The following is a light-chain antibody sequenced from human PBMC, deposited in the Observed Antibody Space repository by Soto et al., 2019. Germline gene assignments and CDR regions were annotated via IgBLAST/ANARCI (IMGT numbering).Light chain of an antibody. CDR1: QSISTT. J-gene: IGKJ4*01. CDR3: QQYNSWVT. CDR2: GAS. Sequence: EIVLTQSPVTLSVSPGERATLSCRASQSISTTLVWYQQKPGQAPRLLIYGASTRATGVPARFSGSGSGTEFTLTISSLQPEDFAVYYCQQYNSWVTFGGGTKVEIK. V-gene: IGKV3-15*01.